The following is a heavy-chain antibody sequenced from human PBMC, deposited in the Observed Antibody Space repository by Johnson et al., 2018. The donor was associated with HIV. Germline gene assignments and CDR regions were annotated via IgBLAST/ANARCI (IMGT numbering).Heavy chain of an antibody. CDR3: AKDLTFYNFWSGSWGYTFDF. CDR1: GFSFSSYG. J-gene: IGHJ3*01. Sequence: VQLVESGGGVVQPGGSLRLSCAASGFSFSSYGMNWVRQAPGKGLEWLSGISGSGGSTYYADSVKGRFTISRDNSKDTMYLRMNSLRAEDTAVSYCAKDLTFYNFWSGSWGYTFDFWGQGTKVIVSS. CDR2: ISGSGGST. D-gene: IGHD3-3*01. V-gene: IGHV3-23*04.